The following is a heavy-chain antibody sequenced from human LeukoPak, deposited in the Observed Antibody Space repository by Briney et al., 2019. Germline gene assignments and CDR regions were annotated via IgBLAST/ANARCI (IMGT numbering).Heavy chain of an antibody. Sequence: ASVKVSCKASGYTFSGYYIYWVRPAPGQGLEWMGWISPNSGGTNYAQKFQGRVTMTRDTSISTAYMDLSRLRSDDTALYYCARGRARGDDYFDYWGQGTLVTVSS. V-gene: IGHV1-2*02. CDR2: ISPNSGGT. J-gene: IGHJ4*02. D-gene: IGHD3-16*01. CDR1: GYTFSGYY. CDR3: ARGRARGDDYFDY.